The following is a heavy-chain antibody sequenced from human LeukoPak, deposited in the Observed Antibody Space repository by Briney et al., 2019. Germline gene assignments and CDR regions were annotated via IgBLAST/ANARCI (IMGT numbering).Heavy chain of an antibody. CDR2: INHSGST. CDR3: ARLGAYSSSWYNWFDP. J-gene: IGHJ5*02. V-gene: IGHV4-34*01. D-gene: IGHD6-13*01. CDR1: GGSFSGYY. Sequence: KRSENLSLTCAVYGGSFSGYYWSWSRQPPGKGLEWIGEINHSGSTNYNPSLKSRVTISVDTSKNQFSLKLSSVTAADTAVYYCARLGAYSSSWYNWFDPWGQGTLVTVSS.